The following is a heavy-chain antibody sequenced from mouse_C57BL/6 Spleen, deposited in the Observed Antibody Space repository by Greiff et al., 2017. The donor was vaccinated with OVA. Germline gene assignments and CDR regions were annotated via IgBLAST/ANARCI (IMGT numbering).Heavy chain of an antibody. Sequence: QVQLQQPGAELVKPGASVKLSCKASGYTFTSYWMQWVKQRPGQGLEWIGEIDPSDSYTNYNQKFKGKATLTVDTSSNTAYMQLSSLTSSDSAFCYCAMWYDYDPIAYWGQGTLVTVSS. V-gene: IGHV1-50*01. J-gene: IGHJ3*01. CDR1: GYTFTSYW. D-gene: IGHD2-4*01. CDR2: IDPSDSYT. CDR3: AMWYDYDPIAY.